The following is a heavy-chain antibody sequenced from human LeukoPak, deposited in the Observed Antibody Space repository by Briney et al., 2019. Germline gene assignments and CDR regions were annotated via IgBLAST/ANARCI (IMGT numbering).Heavy chain of an antibody. D-gene: IGHD3-9*01. V-gene: IGHV3-30*02. J-gene: IGHJ3*02. CDR1: GFTFSSYG. CDR3: AAPLRYFDWLSRERAFDI. CDR2: IRYDGSNK. Sequence: PGGSLRLSCAASGFTFSSYGMHWVRQAPGKGLEWVAFIRYDGSNKYYADSVKGRFTISRDNSKNTLYLQMNSLRAEDTAVYYCAAPLRYFDWLSRERAFDIWGQGTMVTVSS.